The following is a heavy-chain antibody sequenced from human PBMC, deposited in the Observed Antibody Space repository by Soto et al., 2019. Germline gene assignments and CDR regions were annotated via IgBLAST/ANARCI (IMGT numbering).Heavy chain of an antibody. D-gene: IGHD2-8*01. V-gene: IGHV1-46*04. CDR1: GYTFTSYY. CDR3: ARDESNIILMLYAIVLCVY. Sequence: QVQLVQSGAEVKKPGASVKVSCKASGYTFTSYYMHWVRQAPGQGLEWMGIINPSAGSTSYAQKLQGRVTMTRHTSTSTVYMEQSSLRSEDTAVYYCARDESNIILMLYAIVLCVYWVQGTLVTVSS. CDR2: INPSAGST. J-gene: IGHJ4*02.